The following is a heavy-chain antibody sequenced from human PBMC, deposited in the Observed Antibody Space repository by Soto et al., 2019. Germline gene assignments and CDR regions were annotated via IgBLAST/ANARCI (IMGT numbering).Heavy chain of an antibody. CDR2: ISYDGSNK. V-gene: IGHV3-30-3*01. Sequence: PGGSLRLSCAASGFTFSSYAMHWVRQAPGKGLEWVAVISYDGSNKYYADSVKGRFTISRDNSKNTLYLRMNSLRAEDTAVYYCARDAFDSDYWGQGTLVTVSS. CDR1: GFTFSSYA. J-gene: IGHJ4*02. CDR3: ARDAFDSDY. D-gene: IGHD3-9*01.